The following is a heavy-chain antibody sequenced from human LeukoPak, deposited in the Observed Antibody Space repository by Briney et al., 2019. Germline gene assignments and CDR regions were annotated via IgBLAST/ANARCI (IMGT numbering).Heavy chain of an antibody. V-gene: IGHV3-23*01. CDR2: ISGSGGST. D-gene: IGHD2-2*01. Sequence: GGSLSLSCAASGFTFSSYAMSWVRQAPGKGLEWVSAISGSGGSTYYADSVKGRFTISRDNSKNTLYLQMNSLRAEDTAVYYCAKLEDIVVVPAVGYGMDVWGQGTTVTVSS. CDR1: GFTFSSYA. CDR3: AKLEDIVVVPAVGYGMDV. J-gene: IGHJ6*02.